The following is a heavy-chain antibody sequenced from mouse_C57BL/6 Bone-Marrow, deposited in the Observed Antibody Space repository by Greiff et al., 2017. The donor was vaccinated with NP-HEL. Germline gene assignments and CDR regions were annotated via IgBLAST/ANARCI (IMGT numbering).Heavy chain of an antibody. D-gene: IGHD2-5*01. Sequence: VKLQQSGPGLVQPSQSLSITCTVSGFSLTSYGVHWVRQSPGKGLEWLGVIWSGGSTDYNAAFISRLSISKDNSKSQVFFKMNSLQADDTAIYYCARMAYSKDWYFDVWGTGTTVTVSS. CDR2: IWSGGST. J-gene: IGHJ1*03. V-gene: IGHV2-2*01. CDR3: ARMAYSKDWYFDV. CDR1: GFSLTSYG.